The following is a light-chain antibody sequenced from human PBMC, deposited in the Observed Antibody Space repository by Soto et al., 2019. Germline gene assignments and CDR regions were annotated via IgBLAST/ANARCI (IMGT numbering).Light chain of an antibody. Sequence: QPVLTQPPSASGTPGQRVTISCSGSSSNIGSHTVNWYQQLPGTAPKLLIYSNNQRPSGVPDRFSGSKSGTSASLAISGLQSEDEADYHCAAWDDSLNGHVVFGGGTKLTVL. CDR3: AAWDDSLNGHVV. CDR2: SNN. J-gene: IGLJ2*01. CDR1: SSNIGSHT. V-gene: IGLV1-44*01.